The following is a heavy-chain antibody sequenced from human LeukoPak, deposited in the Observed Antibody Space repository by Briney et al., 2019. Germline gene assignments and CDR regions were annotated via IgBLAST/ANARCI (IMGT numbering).Heavy chain of an antibody. V-gene: IGHV1-46*01. CDR3: ARDSPYCTNGVCYQYNWFDP. CDR2: INPSGGST. J-gene: IGHJ5*02. D-gene: IGHD2-8*01. CDR1: GYTFTSYY. Sequence: GASVKVSCKASGYTFTSYYMHWVRQAPGQGLEWMGIINPSGGSTSYAQKFQGRVTITADESTSTAYMELSSLRSEDTAVYYCARDSPYCTNGVCYQYNWFDPWGQGTLVTVSS.